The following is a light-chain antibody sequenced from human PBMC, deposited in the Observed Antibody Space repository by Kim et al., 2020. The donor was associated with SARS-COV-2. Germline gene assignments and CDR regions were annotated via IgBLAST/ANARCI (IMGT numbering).Light chain of an antibody. CDR2: EVT. CDR3: TSHANNNYI. J-gene: IGLJ1*01. CDR1: SSDFGAYNY. Sequence: PGQSVTISCSGTSSDFGAYNYVSWYQQHPGKAPNLMIYEVTKRPSGVPDRFSGSKSGNTASLTVSGLQAEDEADYYCTSHANNNYIFGTGTKVTVL. V-gene: IGLV2-8*01.